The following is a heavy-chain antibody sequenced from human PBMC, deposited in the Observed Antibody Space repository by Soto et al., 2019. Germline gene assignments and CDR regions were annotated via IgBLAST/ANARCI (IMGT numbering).Heavy chain of an antibody. V-gene: IGHV4-30-4*01. J-gene: IGHJ6*02. CDR2: IYYDGVT. CDR1: GGSIISGDYY. CDR3: ARDSFNYYYGMDV. Sequence: SETLSLTCTVSGGSIISGDYYWSWIRQPPGKGLEWIGYIYYDGVTYYNPSLESRLTISLEMSKNEFSLKLSAVTAADTAVYYCARDSFNYYYGMDVWGQGTTVTVSS.